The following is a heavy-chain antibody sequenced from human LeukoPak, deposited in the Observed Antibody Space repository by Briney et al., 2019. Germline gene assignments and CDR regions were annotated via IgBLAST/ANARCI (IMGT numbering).Heavy chain of an antibody. CDR2: IYYSGNT. V-gene: IGHV4-39*07. J-gene: IGHJ4*02. CDR1: GGSISSSSYY. CDR3: ARVPTVTTTADYFDY. D-gene: IGHD4-17*01. Sequence: SETLSLTSTVSGGSISSSSYYWGWIRQPPGRGLGWIGCIYYSGNTYYTPSLKSRVTISVDTSKNQFSLKLSSVTAADTAVYYCARVPTVTTTADYFDYWGQGTLVTVSS.